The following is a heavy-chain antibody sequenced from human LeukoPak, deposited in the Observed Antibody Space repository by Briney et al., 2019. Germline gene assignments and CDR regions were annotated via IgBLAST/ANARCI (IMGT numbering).Heavy chain of an antibody. D-gene: IGHD3-22*01. CDR1: GYTSTSYG. V-gene: IGHV1-18*01. CDR3: ARDLIPIYYYDSSGYYPGVY. Sequence: ASVKVSCKASGYTSTSYGISWVRQAPGQGLEWMGWISAYNGNTNYAQKLQGRVTMTTDTSTSTAYMELRSLRSDDTAVYYCARDLIPIYYYDSSGYYPGVYWGQGTLVTVSS. CDR2: ISAYNGNT. J-gene: IGHJ4*02.